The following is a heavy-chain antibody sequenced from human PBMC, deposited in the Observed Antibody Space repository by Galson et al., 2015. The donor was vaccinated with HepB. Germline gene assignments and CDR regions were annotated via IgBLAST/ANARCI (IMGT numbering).Heavy chain of an antibody. D-gene: IGHD2-15*01. Sequence: SLRLSCAASGFTFSSYWMHWVRQAPGKGLVWVSRLNSDESTTSYADSVKGRFTISRDNAKNTLYLQMHSLRAEDTAVYYCAREGYCSGDTCYPHYYFDYWGQGTLVAVSS. V-gene: IGHV3-74*01. CDR1: GFTFSSYW. J-gene: IGHJ4*02. CDR2: LNSDESTT. CDR3: AREGYCSGDTCYPHYYFDY.